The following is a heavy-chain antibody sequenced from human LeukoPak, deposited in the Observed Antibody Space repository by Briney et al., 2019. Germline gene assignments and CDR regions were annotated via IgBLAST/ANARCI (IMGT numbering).Heavy chain of an antibody. V-gene: IGHV1-2*04. Sequence: ASAKVSCKASGYTFTGYYMHWVRQAPGQGLEWMGWVNLNTGGTNYVQKFQGWVTMTRGTSISTAYMELSRLKSDDTAVYYCAREYGRADYYYYYMDVWGKGTTVTVSS. CDR3: AREYGRADYYYYYMDV. J-gene: IGHJ6*03. CDR1: GYTFTGYY. CDR2: VNLNTGGT. D-gene: IGHD4-17*01.